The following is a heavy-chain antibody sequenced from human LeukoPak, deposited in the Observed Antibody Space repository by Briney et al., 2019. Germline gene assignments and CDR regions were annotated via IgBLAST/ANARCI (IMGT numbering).Heavy chain of an antibody. CDR1: GGSFSGYY. CDR3: ARACGGDCYWAFDY. V-gene: IGHV4-59*01. D-gene: IGHD2-21*02. CDR2: IYYSGST. J-gene: IGHJ4*02. Sequence: SETLSLTCAVYGGSFSGYYWSWIRQPPGKGLEWIGYIYYSGSTNYNPSLKSRVTISVDTSKNQFSLKLSSVTAADTAVYYCARACGGDCYWAFDYWGQGTLVTVSS.